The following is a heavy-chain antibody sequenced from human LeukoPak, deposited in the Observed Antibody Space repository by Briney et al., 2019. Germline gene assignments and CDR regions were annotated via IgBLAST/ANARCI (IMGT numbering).Heavy chain of an antibody. CDR1: GFMFDVYD. D-gene: IGHD2-21*02. CDR2: ITWNGDKT. J-gene: IGHJ5*02. V-gene: IGHV3-20*04. CDR3: ARTPFCGSCPACYFKDGCAP. Sequence: GGSLRLSCTASGFMFDVYDMSWVRQVPGKGLEWVSGITWNGDKTGYADSVRGRFAISRDNTKKSLYLQMSSLRAEDTALYYCARTPFCGSCPACYFKDGCAPWGREPLATVPS.